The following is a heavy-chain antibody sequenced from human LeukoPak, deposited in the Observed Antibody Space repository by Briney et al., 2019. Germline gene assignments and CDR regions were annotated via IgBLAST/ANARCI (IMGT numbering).Heavy chain of an antibody. CDR3: ARSNWNDAHFDY. CDR1: GFTFSSYG. Sequence: GTLRLSCAASGFTFSSYGMSWVRQPPGKGLEWIGSVYYSGSTYYNPSLKSRVAISVDTSKNQFSLKLSAVTAADTAVYYCARSNWNDAHFDYWGQGTLVTVSS. D-gene: IGHD1-1*01. J-gene: IGHJ4*02. V-gene: IGHV4-38-2*01. CDR2: VYYSGST.